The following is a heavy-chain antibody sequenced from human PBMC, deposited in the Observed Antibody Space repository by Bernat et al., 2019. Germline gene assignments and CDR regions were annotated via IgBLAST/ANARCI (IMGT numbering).Heavy chain of an antibody. J-gene: IGHJ4*02. CDR2: ISGSGGST. D-gene: IGHD2-8*02. CDR3: AREEKDIVLVTVNFDY. V-gene: IGHV3-23*04. CDR1: GFTFSSYA. Sequence: VQLVESGGGVVQSGTSLRLSCAASGFTFSSYAMSWVRQAPGKGLEWVSAISGSGGSTYYADSVKGRFTISRDNSKNTLYLQMNSLRAEDTAVYYCAREEKDIVLVTVNFDYWGQGTLVTVSS.